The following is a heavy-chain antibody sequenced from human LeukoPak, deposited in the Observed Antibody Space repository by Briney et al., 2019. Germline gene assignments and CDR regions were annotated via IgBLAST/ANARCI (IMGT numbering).Heavy chain of an antibody. D-gene: IGHD4-17*01. CDR3: ARTDGDYFDAFDI. V-gene: IGHV3-30-3*01. Sequence: PGGSLRLSCAASGFTFSSYAMHWVRQAPGKGLEWVAVISYDGSNKYYADSVKGRFTISRDNSKNTLYLQMNSLRAEDTAVYYCARTDGDYFDAFDIWGQGTMVTVSS. J-gene: IGHJ3*02. CDR2: ISYDGSNK. CDR1: GFTFSSYA.